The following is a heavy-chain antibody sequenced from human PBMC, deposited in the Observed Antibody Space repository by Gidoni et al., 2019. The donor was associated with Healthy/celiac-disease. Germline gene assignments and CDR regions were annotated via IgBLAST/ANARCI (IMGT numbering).Heavy chain of an antibody. Sequence: EVQLVESGGGLVQPGGSLKLSCAASGFTFSGYAMAWVRQASGKGLEWVGRIRSKANSYATAYAASVKGRFTISRDDSKNTAYLQMNSLKTEDTAVYYCTSSPSTAMAIYYYYYYMDVWGKGTTVTVSS. CDR1: GFTFSGYA. CDR3: TSSPSTAMAIYYYYYYMDV. V-gene: IGHV3-73*01. J-gene: IGHJ6*03. CDR2: IRSKANSYAT. D-gene: IGHD5-18*01.